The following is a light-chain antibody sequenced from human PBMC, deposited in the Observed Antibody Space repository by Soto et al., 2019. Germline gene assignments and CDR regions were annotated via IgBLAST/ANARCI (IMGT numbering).Light chain of an antibody. J-gene: IGLJ1*01. V-gene: IGLV2-14*01. CDR3: GSYTSTDNPFV. CDR1: STDVGGYNY. CDR2: EVS. Sequence: QSLLGHPSSVSWSPGHSITISCTGTSTDVGGYNYVSWYQHHPGKGPKLIIYEVSNRPSGVSDRFSGSKSGNKASLIISNLEAEDDPDYYCGSYTSTDNPFVFGTGTKVTVL.